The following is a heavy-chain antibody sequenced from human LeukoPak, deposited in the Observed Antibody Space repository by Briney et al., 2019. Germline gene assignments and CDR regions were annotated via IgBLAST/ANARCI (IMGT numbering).Heavy chain of an antibody. J-gene: IGHJ3*02. V-gene: IGHV3-21*03. CDR2: ITSSSSYI. CDR3: TREQGVLRYFDWLLYPHDAFDI. CDR1: GFTFSSYS. Sequence: GGSLRLSCAASGFTFSSYSMNWVRQAPGKGLEWVASITSSSSYIYYADSVKGRFTISRDNAKNSLYLQMNSLKTEDTAVYYCTREQGVLRYFDWLLYPHDAFDIWGQGTMVTVSS. D-gene: IGHD3-9*01.